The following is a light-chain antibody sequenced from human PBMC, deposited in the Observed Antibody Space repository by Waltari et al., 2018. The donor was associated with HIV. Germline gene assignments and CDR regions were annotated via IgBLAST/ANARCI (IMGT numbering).Light chain of an antibody. CDR1: SREVRGSNY. J-gene: IGLJ1*01. Sequence: QSALTPPRSVSASPGQSVTIPCPGTSREVRGSNYVSVYQQHPGKAPKLMIYDVTQRPSGVPDRFSGSKSGNTASLTISGLQAEDEADYYCCSYAGSYTYVFGTGTKVTVL. CDR3: CSYAGSYTYV. CDR2: DVT. V-gene: IGLV2-11*01.